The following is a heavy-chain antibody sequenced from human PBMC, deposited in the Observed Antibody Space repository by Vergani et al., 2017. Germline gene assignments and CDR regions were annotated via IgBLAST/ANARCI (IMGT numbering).Heavy chain of an antibody. CDR1: GCSISSSSYY. CDR2: LYYSGST. D-gene: IGHD3-10*01. J-gene: IGHJ4*02. V-gene: IGHV4-39*01. CDR3: ARLLWYGEELDY. Sequence: QLQLQESGPGLVKPSETLSLTCTVSGCSISSSSYYWGWLRQPPGKGLGCIGSLYYSGSTYYNPSLKTLVTISVDTSKNQFSLELSSVTAADTAVYYYARLLWYGEELDYWGQGTLVTVSS.